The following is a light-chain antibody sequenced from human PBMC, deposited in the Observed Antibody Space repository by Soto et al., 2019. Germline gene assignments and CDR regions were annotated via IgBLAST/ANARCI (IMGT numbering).Light chain of an antibody. V-gene: IGKV1-5*01. Sequence: DIQITQSPSTLSASVGDRVTITCRASQSISSWLAWYQQKPGKAPKLLIYDASSLESGVPSRFSGSGSGTGFTLTISSLQPDDFATYYCQQYNSYLYTFGHGTKVDIK. J-gene: IGKJ2*01. CDR1: QSISSW. CDR2: DAS. CDR3: QQYNSYLYT.